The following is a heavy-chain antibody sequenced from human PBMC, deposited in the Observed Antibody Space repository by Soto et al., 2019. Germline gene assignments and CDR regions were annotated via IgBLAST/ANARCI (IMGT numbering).Heavy chain of an antibody. J-gene: IGHJ4*02. CDR3: ARDRCSGGSCYSVY. CDR1: GGSISNYY. Sequence: SETLSLTCTVSGGSISNYYWSWIRQPPGKGLEWIGYINYSGSTNYNPSLKSRVTISVDTSKNQFSLKLSSVTAADTAVYYCARDRCSGGSCYSVYWGQGTLVTVSS. CDR2: INYSGST. D-gene: IGHD2-15*01. V-gene: IGHV4-59*01.